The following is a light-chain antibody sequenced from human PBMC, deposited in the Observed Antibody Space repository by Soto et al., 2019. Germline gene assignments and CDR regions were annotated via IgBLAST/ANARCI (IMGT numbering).Light chain of an antibody. V-gene: IGLV1-40*01. J-gene: IGLJ1*01. Sequence: QSVLTQPPSVSGAPGQRVTISCTGSSSNIGAGYDVHWYQQLPGRAPKLLIYGNNNRPSGVPDRFSGSKSGTSASLAITGLQAEDEADYYCQSYDSSLGYVFGTGTKVTVL. CDR1: SSNIGAGYD. CDR2: GNN. CDR3: QSYDSSLGYV.